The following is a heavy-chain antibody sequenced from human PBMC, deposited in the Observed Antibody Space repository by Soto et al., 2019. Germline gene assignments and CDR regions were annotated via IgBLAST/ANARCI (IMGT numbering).Heavy chain of an antibody. V-gene: IGHV3-11*06. J-gene: IGHJ5*02. CDR2: ISSSSSYT. Sequence: PGGSLRLSCAASGFTFSDYYMSWIRQAPGKGLEWVSYISSSSSYTNYADSVKGRFTISRDNAKNSLYLQMNSLRAEDTAVYYCARGYCSGGSCYRFDPWGQGTLVTVSS. D-gene: IGHD2-15*01. CDR1: GFTFSDYY. CDR3: ARGYCSGGSCYRFDP.